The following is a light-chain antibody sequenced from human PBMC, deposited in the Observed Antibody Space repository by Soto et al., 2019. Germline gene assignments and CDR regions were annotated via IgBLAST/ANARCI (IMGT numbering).Light chain of an antibody. Sequence: VLTQPPSVSGAPGQRVTISCTGSSSNIGATYDVQWYQQLPGTAPKLLIYGNSNRPSGVPDRFSGSKSGTSASLAITGLQADEEADYSCQSYDSSRSAHYVFGTGTKVTVL. CDR3: QSYDSSRSAHYV. CDR2: GNS. CDR1: SSNIGATYD. V-gene: IGLV1-40*01. J-gene: IGLJ1*01.